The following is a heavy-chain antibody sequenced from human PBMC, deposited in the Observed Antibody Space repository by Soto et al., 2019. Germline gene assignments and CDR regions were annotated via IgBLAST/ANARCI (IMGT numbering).Heavy chain of an antibody. CDR1: GDSVSCGTYY. CDR3: ATIKWYKCTNDRHPTTECYYRWFDH. J-gene: IGHJ5*02. CDR2: IYTSGIT. Sequence: LXLTCSLFGDSVSCGTYYWNLVRQSPGKGLEWIGRIYTSGITDYNPSLKSRVTISLDTSMNQVSLKVTSVTAADAAMYFCATIKWYKCTNDRHPTTECYYRWFDHWGQGTLVTVSS. V-gene: IGHV4-61*02. D-gene: IGHD2-21*01.